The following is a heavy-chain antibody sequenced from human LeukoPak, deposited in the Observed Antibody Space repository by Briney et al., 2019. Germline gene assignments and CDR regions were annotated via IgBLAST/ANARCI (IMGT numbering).Heavy chain of an antibody. V-gene: IGHV3-30*07. J-gene: IGHJ4*02. Sequence: AASVKGRFTISRDNSKNTLYLQMNSLRAEDTAVYYCAREATVVTRFFDYWGQGTLVTVSS. CDR3: AREATVVTRFFDY. D-gene: IGHD4-23*01.